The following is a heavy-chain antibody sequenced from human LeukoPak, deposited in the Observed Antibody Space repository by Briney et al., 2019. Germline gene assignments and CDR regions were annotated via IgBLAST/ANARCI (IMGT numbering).Heavy chain of an antibody. D-gene: IGHD3-22*01. Sequence: PSETLSLTCTVPGGSISSYYWSWIRQPPGKGLEWIGYIYYSGSTNYNPSLKSRVTISVDTSKNQFSLKLSSVTAADTAVYYCARGSGWSAGVVDYWGQGTLVTVSS. V-gene: IGHV4-59*01. CDR2: IYYSGST. CDR3: ARGSGWSAGVVDY. J-gene: IGHJ4*02. CDR1: GGSISSYY.